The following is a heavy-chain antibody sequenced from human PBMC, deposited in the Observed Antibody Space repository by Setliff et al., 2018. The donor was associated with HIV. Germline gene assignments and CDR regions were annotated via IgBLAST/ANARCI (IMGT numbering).Heavy chain of an antibody. D-gene: IGHD1-26*01. V-gene: IGHV4-34*01. CDR3: ATHGAQ. J-gene: IGHJ4*02. CDR1: GGSIINYF. CDR2: IHHSGIT. Sequence: SETRSLTCSVTGGSIINYFWGWIRQPPGKGLEWIGEIHHSGITNYKPSLKSRVTISADTSKNQFSLKLTSVTAADTAIYYCATHGAQWGQGTLVTVSS.